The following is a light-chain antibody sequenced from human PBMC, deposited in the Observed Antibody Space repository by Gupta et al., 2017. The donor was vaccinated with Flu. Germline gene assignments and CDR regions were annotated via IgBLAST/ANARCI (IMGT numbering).Light chain of an antibody. J-gene: IGKJ1*01. CDR1: QRIATF. CDR3: QQSYSVPWT. Sequence: PSSLSGSDGDRVTITCQASQRIATFLKWYQQKPGEAPKLLIFDASILQTGVPSRFSGRGSGTDFALSISSLQPEDFATYYCQQSYSVPWTFGQGTRVE. V-gene: IGKV1-39*01. CDR2: DAS.